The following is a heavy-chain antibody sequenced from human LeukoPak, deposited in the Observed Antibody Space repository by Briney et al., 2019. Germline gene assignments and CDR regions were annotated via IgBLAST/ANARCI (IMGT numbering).Heavy chain of an antibody. CDR1: GYTFTSYD. D-gene: IGHD3-22*01. CDR3: ARHTTYDSSGLYNWFDP. CDR2: MNPNSGNT. Sequence: ASVKVSCKASGYTFTSYDINWVRQATGQGLEWMGWMNPNSGNTGYAQKFQGRVTMTRNTSISTAYMELSSLRSEDTAVYYCARHTTYDSSGLYNWFDPWGQGTLVTVSS. V-gene: IGHV1-8*01. J-gene: IGHJ5*02.